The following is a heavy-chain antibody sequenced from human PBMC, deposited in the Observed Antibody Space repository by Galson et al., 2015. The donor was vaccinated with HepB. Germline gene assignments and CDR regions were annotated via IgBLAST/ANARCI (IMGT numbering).Heavy chain of an antibody. V-gene: IGHV3-74*01. J-gene: IGHJ3*02. CDR1: GFSFSSYW. Sequence: SLRLSCAASGFSFSSYWIHWVRQAPGKGLVWVSRITSDGNSIDYADSVKGRFTLSRDNAKNTVYLQVNSLTAEDTALYYCARELVVVPGRNSDAFDIWGQGTTVTVPS. CDR3: ARELVVVPGRNSDAFDI. CDR2: ITSDGNSI. D-gene: IGHD2-2*01.